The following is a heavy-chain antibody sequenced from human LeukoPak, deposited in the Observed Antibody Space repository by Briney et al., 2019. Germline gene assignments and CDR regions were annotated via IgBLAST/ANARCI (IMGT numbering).Heavy chain of an antibody. V-gene: IGHV4-59*12. CDR2: IFYSGST. CDR3: ARELPYCSGGSCYSALFDY. CDR1: GGSIRSFY. J-gene: IGHJ4*02. D-gene: IGHD2-15*01. Sequence: SETLSLTCTVSGGSIRSFYWSWIRQPPGKGLEWIGYIFYSGSTTYYNPSLKSRVTISVDTSKNQFSLKLSSVTAADTAVYYCARELPYCSGGSCYSALFDYWGQGTLVTVSS.